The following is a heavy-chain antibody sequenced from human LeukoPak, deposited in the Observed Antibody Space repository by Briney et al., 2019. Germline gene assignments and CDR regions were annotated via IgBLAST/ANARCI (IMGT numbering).Heavy chain of an antibody. CDR2: ISSSGSTI. Sequence: GGSLRLSCAASGFTFSSYETNWVRQAPGKGLEWVSYISSSGSTIYYADSVKGRFTISRDNAKNSLYLQMNSLRAEDTAVYYCARTRYDFWSGYGVDIDYWGQGTLVTVSS. D-gene: IGHD3-3*01. J-gene: IGHJ4*02. V-gene: IGHV3-48*03. CDR3: ARTRYDFWSGYGVDIDY. CDR1: GFTFSSYE.